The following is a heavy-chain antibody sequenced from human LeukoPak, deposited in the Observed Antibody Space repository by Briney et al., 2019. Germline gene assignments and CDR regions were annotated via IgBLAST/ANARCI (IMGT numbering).Heavy chain of an antibody. CDR1: GFTLSSCA. CDR3: AKDPVWNPSYYYYYMDV. Sequence: GGSLRLSCAASGFTLSSCATSWVRQAPGKGLEWVSAISASGADTYYADSVKGRFTISRDTSKNTLYLQMNSLRDEDTAVYYCAKDPVWNPSYYYYYMDVWGKGTMVTVSS. D-gene: IGHD1-1*01. J-gene: IGHJ6*03. CDR2: ISASGADT. V-gene: IGHV3-23*01.